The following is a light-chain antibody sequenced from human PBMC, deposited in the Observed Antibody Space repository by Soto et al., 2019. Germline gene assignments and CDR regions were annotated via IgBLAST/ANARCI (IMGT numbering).Light chain of an antibody. V-gene: IGKV3-15*01. CDR3: QQYHNWPPIP. CDR1: HSVSSN. CDR2: GAS. J-gene: IGKJ5*01. Sequence: EIVFTKSPGTLSLSPGARATLSCRASHSVSSNLAWYQQKPGQAPRLLIYGASTRATGIPARFSGWGSGTEFTLTISSLQSEDFAVYYCQQYHNWPPIPFGQGTRVEIK.